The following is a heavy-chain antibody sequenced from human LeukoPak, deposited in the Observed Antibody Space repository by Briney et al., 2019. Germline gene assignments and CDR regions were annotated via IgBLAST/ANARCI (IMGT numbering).Heavy chain of an antibody. D-gene: IGHD7-27*01. Sequence: SETLSLTCTVSGGSISSGGYYWSWIRQHPGKGLEWIGYIYNNGSTHYSPSLKSRVTISVDTPKNQFSLKLSSVTAADTAVYYCARANDGDAYYFDYWGQGTLVTVSS. CDR1: GGSISSGGYY. V-gene: IGHV4-31*03. CDR3: ARANDGDAYYFDY. J-gene: IGHJ4*02. CDR2: IYNNGST.